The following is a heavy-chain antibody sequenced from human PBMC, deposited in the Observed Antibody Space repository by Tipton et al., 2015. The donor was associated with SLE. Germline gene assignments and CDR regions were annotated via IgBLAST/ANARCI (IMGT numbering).Heavy chain of an antibody. Sequence: TLSLTCSVSGGSITSYYWSWIRQPPGKGLEWIGDIYYSGSTNYSPSLKSRATLSVDMSKNQFSLKLISVTAADTAVYYCGRGGLRMRDWIDYWGQGTLVNVSS. D-gene: IGHD1-14*01. CDR3: GRGGLRMRDWIDY. CDR1: GGSITSYY. J-gene: IGHJ4*02. CDR2: IYYSGST. V-gene: IGHV4-59*01.